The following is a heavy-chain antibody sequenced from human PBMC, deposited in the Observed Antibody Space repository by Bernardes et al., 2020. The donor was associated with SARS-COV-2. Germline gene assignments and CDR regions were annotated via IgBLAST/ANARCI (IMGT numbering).Heavy chain of an antibody. V-gene: IGHV4-34*01. Sequence: SETLSLTCAVYGGSFSGYYWSWIRQPPGKGLEWIGEINHSGSTNYNPSLKSRVTISVDTSKNQFSLKLSSVTAADTAVYYCARGRGITIFGVVTSKKYNWFDPWGQGTLVTVSS. CDR2: INHSGST. CDR3: ARGRGITIFGVVTSKKYNWFDP. J-gene: IGHJ5*02. CDR1: GGSFSGYY. D-gene: IGHD3-3*01.